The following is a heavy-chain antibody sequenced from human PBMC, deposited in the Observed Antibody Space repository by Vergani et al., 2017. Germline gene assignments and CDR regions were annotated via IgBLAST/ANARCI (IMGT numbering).Heavy chain of an antibody. CDR1: GFTFSSYS. CDR3: ARDRHYSNYGIDM. CDR2: ISSSSSTI. V-gene: IGHV3-48*04. J-gene: IGHJ4*02. D-gene: IGHD4-11*01. Sequence: EVQLVESGGGLVQPGGSLRLSCAASGFTFSSYSLNWVRQAPGKGLEWVSYISSSSSTIYYADSVKGRFTISRDNAKNSLYLQMNSRRAEDTAVYYCARDRHYSNYGIDMWGQGTLVTVSS.